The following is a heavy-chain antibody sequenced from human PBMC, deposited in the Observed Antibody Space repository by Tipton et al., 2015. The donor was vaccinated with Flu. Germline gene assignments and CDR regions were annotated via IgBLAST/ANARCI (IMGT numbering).Heavy chain of an antibody. J-gene: IGHJ4*02. CDR1: GGSISSSNW. CDR3: ARAKSPGYYYDSSEGAYFDY. CDR2: IYHSGST. D-gene: IGHD3-22*01. Sequence: GGSISSSNWWSWVRQPPGKGLEWIGEIYHSGSTNYNPSLKSRVTISVDKSKNQFSLKLSSVTAADTAVYYCARAKSPGYYYDSSEGAYFDYWGQGTLVTVSS. V-gene: IGHV4-4*02.